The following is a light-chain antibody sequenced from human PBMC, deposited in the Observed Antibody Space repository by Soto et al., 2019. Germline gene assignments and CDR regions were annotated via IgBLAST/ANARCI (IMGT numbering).Light chain of an antibody. CDR1: SSDVGSYNL. Sequence: QSVLTQPPSVSGSPGQSITISCTGTSSDVGSYNLVSWYQQHPGKVPKIMIYEVSKRPSGVSNRFSGSKSGNTASLTISGLQAEDEADYYCCSYAGSSISWVFGGGTKLTVL. CDR2: EVS. CDR3: CSYAGSSISWV. J-gene: IGLJ3*02. V-gene: IGLV2-23*02.